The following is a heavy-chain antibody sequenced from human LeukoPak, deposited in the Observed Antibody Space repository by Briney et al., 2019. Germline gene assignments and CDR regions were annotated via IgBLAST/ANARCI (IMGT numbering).Heavy chain of an antibody. D-gene: IGHD3-10*01. Sequence: GGSLRLSCAASGFTFNSYAMSWVRQAPGKGLEWVSGISANGAKTYYADSVKGRFTISRDNSKNTQSLQMNSLRAEDTALYYCAKGWSVTMVMAAPGDWGQGALVTVSS. J-gene: IGHJ4*02. CDR2: ISANGAKT. CDR1: GFTFNSYA. V-gene: IGHV3-23*01. CDR3: AKGWSVTMVMAAPGD.